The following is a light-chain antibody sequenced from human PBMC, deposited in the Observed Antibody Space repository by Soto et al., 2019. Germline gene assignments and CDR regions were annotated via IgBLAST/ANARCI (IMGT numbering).Light chain of an antibody. J-gene: IGKJ1*01. CDR1: QGFSSN. CDR3: LQYYSHPPT. CDR2: ASS. Sequence: AIRMTQSASSLSASTGDRVTITCRASQGFSSNLAWYQQKAGKAPQLLIYASSTLQSGDPSRFSGSGSGTDFTRTISCLQSEHFATYYCLQYYSHPPTCGQGTKVEIK. V-gene: IGKV1-8*01.